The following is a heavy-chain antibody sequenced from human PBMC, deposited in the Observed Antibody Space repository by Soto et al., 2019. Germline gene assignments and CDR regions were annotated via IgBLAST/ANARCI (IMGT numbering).Heavy chain of an antibody. CDR3: AKGRGGSGSLTPRVDF. D-gene: IGHD3-10*01. CDR1: GFTFNNYA. CDR2: ISGGGDTT. V-gene: IGHV3-23*01. J-gene: IGHJ4*02. Sequence: EVQLLESGGGLVQPGGSLRLSCAASGFTFNNYAMTWVRQAPGKGLEWVSAISGGGDTTYYADSVKGRFTVSRDGSKNTLYREMSSRRAEATALYYCAKGRGGSGSLTPRVDFWGQGTLVTVSS.